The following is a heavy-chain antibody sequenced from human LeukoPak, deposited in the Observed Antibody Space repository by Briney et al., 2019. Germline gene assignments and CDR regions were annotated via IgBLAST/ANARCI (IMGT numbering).Heavy chain of an antibody. CDR1: GFTFSTYS. V-gene: IGHV3-21*01. Sequence: GGSLRLSCAASGFTFSTYSMNWVRQAPGKGLEWVSSISSGCSYIYYADSVKGRFTVSRDNAESSLYLQMNSLRAEDTAVYYCAREAGGNSGYVWVLWGQGTLVTVSS. D-gene: IGHD5-12*01. J-gene: IGHJ4*02. CDR3: AREAGGNSGYVWVL. CDR2: ISSGCSYI.